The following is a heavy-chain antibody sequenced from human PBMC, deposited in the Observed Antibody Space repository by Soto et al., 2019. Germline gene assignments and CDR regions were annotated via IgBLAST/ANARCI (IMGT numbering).Heavy chain of an antibody. CDR3: ARLSLEWLLNAINYMDV. J-gene: IGHJ6*03. CDR2: ISSSSSTI. CDR1: GFTFSSYS. Sequence: GGSLRLSCAASGFTFSSYSMNWVRQAPGKGLEWVSYISSSSSTIYYADSVKGRFTISRDNAKNSLYLQMNSLRAEDTAVYYCARLSLEWLLNAINYMDVWGKGTTVTVSS. V-gene: IGHV3-48*01. D-gene: IGHD3-3*01.